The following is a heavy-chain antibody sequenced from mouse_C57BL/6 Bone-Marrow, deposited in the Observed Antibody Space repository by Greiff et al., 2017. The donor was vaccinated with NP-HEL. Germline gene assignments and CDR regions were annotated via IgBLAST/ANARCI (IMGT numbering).Heavy chain of an antibody. CDR2: IYPRSGNT. V-gene: IGHV1-81*01. J-gene: IGHJ2*01. D-gene: IGHD1-1*01. CDR1: GYTFTSYG. CDR3: ARLHYGSSYVDY. Sequence: QVQLQQSGAELARPGASVKLSCKASGYTFTSYGISWVKQRTGQGLEWIGEIYPRSGNTYYNEKFKGKATLTADKSSSTAYIELRSLTSEDSAVYFCARLHYGSSYVDYWGQGTTLTVSS.